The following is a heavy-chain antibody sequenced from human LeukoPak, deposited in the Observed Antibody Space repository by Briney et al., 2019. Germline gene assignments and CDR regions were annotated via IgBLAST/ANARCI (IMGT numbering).Heavy chain of an antibody. Sequence: GGSLRLSRAASGFTFSSYAMHWVRQAPGKGLEYVSAISSNGGSTYYANSVKGRFTISRDNSKNTLYLQMGSLRAEDMAVYYCARDLGATIYYYYYMDVWGKGTTVTVSS. CDR2: ISSNGGST. CDR1: GFTFSSYA. J-gene: IGHJ6*03. V-gene: IGHV3-64*01. CDR3: ARDLGATIYYYYYMDV. D-gene: IGHD1-26*01.